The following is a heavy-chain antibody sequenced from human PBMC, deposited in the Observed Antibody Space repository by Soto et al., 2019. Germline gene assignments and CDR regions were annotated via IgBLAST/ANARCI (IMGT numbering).Heavy chain of an antibody. Sequence: QVQLVQSGAEVKKPGASVKVSCKASGYTFTRSGISWVRQAPGQGLEWLGWINPDNGNTNYAQHLQGRVSLTTDTSTSSAYMDLRSLRSDDTAVYYCARDQGITASGVYSMYYYGVDVWGQGTTVTVSS. J-gene: IGHJ6*02. D-gene: IGHD3-10*01. CDR1: GYTFTRSG. CDR3: ARDQGITASGVYSMYYYGVDV. CDR2: INPDNGNT. V-gene: IGHV1-18*01.